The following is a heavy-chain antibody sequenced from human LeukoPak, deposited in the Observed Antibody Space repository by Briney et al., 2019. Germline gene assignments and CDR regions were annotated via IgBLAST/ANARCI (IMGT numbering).Heavy chain of an antibody. CDR1: GFTFSSYN. V-gene: IGHV3-9*01. Sequence: GGSLRLSCAASGFTFSSYNMNWVRQAPGKGLEWVSGISWNSGSIGYADSVKGRFTISRDNAKNSLYLQMNSLRAEDTALYYCAKSSRNYDFWSGYYRQNYFDYWGQGTLVTVSS. CDR3: AKSSRNYDFWSGYYRQNYFDY. D-gene: IGHD3-3*01. CDR2: ISWNSGSI. J-gene: IGHJ4*02.